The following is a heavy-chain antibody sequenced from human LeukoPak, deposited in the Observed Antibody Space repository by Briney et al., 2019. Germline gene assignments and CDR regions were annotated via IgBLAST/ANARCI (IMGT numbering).Heavy chain of an antibody. D-gene: IGHD3-22*01. CDR2: IYHSGST. CDR3: ARDPPYYYDSSGYESPYYFDY. V-gene: IGHV4-39*07. Sequence: PSETLSLTCTVSGGSISSSSYYWGWIRQPPGKGLEWIGSIYHSGSTYYNPSLKSRVTISVDTSKNQFSLKLSSVTAADTAVYYCARDPPYYYDSSGYESPYYFDYWGQGTLVTVSS. CDR1: GGSISSSSYY. J-gene: IGHJ4*02.